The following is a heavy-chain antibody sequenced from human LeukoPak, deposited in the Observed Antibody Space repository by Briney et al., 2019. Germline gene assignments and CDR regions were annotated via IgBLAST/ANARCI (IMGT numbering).Heavy chain of an antibody. V-gene: IGHV1-69*04. Sequence: GGSLRLSCAASGFTFSSYAMSWVRQAPGQGLEWMGRIIPMVGLAKYAQKFQGKVTLIADKSTNTAYLELSNVTSEDTAVYFCTRGGRDTSAEYFQHWGQGTLVTVSS. CDR2: IIPMVGLA. D-gene: IGHD5-18*01. CDR1: GFTFSSYA. J-gene: IGHJ1*01. CDR3: TRGGRDTSAEYFQH.